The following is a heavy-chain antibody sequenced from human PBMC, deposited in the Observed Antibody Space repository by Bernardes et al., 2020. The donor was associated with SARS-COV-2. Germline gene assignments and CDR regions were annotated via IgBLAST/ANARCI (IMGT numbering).Heavy chain of an antibody. CDR1: GFTFSSYV. Sequence: GGSLRLSCAASGFTFSSYVMNWVRQAPGKGLEWVSGISGSGGNTAYADSVKGRFTVSRDNAKNTLYLQMNSLRAEDTAVYYCVRDTGVDFDYWGQGTLVTVSS. V-gene: IGHV3-23*01. CDR3: VRDTGVDFDY. J-gene: IGHJ4*02. D-gene: IGHD5-12*01. CDR2: ISGSGGNT.